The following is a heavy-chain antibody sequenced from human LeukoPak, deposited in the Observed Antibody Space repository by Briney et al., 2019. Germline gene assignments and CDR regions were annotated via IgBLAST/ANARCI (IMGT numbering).Heavy chain of an antibody. Sequence: GGTLRLSCAASGFTFSSYGMSWVRQAPGKGLEWVSSISSSSSYIYYADSVKGRFTISRDNAKNSLYPQMNSLRAEDTAVYYCARENAYGDYEIDYWGQGTLVTVSS. J-gene: IGHJ4*02. V-gene: IGHV3-21*01. CDR1: GFTFSSYG. CDR3: ARENAYGDYEIDY. D-gene: IGHD4-17*01. CDR2: ISSSSSYI.